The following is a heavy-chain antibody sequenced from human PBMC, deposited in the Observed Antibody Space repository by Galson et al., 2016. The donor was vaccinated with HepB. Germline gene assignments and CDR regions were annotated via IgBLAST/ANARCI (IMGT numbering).Heavy chain of an antibody. V-gene: IGHV4-30-2*01. CDR2: IFQTGNT. J-gene: IGHJ6*02. CDR1: GDSISSGGFS. Sequence: TLSLTCSISGDSISSGGFSWSWIRQPPGEGLEWIGYIFQTGNTHYNPSLKSRVTISVDRSKNQYSLKLSSVSAADAVVYYCARVAPGYSYHHYLDVWGQGTKVTFSS. D-gene: IGHD5-18*01. CDR3: ARVAPGYSYHHYLDV.